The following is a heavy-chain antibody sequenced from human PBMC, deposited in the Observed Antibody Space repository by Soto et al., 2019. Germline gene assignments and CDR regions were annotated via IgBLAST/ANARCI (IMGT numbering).Heavy chain of an antibody. CDR3: VRRHVSATGIDWFDP. V-gene: IGHV1-3*01. J-gene: IGHJ5*02. CDR2: INAANGDT. D-gene: IGHD6-13*01. CDR1: GYTFTSYG. Sequence: ASVKVSCKASGYTFTSYGIHWVRQAPGQRLEWMGWINAANGDTKFSPKFQGRVTITRDTSASTAYMELSSLRSEDTAVYYCVRRHVSATGIDWFDPWGQGTLVTVSS.